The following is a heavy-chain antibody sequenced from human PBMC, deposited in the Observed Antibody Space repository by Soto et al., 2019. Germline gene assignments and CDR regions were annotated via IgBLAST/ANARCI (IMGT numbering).Heavy chain of an antibody. CDR1: GFTFSNSA. Sequence: ASVKVSCKTSGFTFSNSAVQWARQARGQRLEWMAWIVVGSGNTKYAQKFQERVTITRDMSTSTVHMELSSLRTDDTAVYYCAAELYSGGSCCSFDIWGQGTMVTVSS. CDR3: AAELYSGGSCCSFDI. D-gene: IGHD2-15*01. CDR2: IVVGSGNT. J-gene: IGHJ3*02. V-gene: IGHV1-58*01.